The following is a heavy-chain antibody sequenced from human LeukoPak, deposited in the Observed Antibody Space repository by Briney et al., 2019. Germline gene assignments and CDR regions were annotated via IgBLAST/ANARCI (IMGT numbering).Heavy chain of an antibody. CDR1: GFPFITSW. CDR3: ARDETSSWYSPADAFDI. V-gene: IGHV3-7*01. D-gene: IGHD6-13*01. Sequence: PGGALLLSCAGSGFPFITSWMTWVRQAPGEGLDWLGNINPDGSRINYVDSVKGRFTFSRDNAKNSLYLQMNSLRAEDTAVYYCARDETSSWYSPADAFDIWGQGTMVTVSS. CDR2: INPDGSRI. J-gene: IGHJ3*02.